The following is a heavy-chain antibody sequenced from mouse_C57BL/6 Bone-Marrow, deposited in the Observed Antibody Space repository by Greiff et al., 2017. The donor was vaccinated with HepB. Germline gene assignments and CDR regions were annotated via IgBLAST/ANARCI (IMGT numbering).Heavy chain of an antibody. J-gene: IGHJ4*01. D-gene: IGHD2-4*01. CDR2: IYPGNSDT. CDR3: TRYVYDYGYYAMDY. CDR1: GYTFTSYW. V-gene: IGHV1-5*01. Sequence: EVQLQESGTVLARPGASVKMSCKTSGYTFTSYWMHWVKQRPGQGLEWIGAIYPGNSDTSYNQKFKGKAKLTAVTSASTAYMELSSMTNEDSAVYYCTRYVYDYGYYAMDYWGQGTSVTVSS.